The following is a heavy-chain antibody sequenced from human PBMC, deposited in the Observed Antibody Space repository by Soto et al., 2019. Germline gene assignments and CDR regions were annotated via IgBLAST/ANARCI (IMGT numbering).Heavy chain of an antibody. V-gene: IGHV3-7*01. CDR1: GFSFSNYW. D-gene: IGHD3-9*01. Sequence: PGGSLRLSCAASGFSFSNYWMSWVRQAPGKGLEWVANIQQDGSETYYVDSVKGRFTISRDNAKNQFSLKLSSVTAADTAVYYCAREDILTGHNWFDPWGQGTLVTSPQ. CDR3: AREDILTGHNWFDP. CDR2: IQQDGSET. J-gene: IGHJ5*02.